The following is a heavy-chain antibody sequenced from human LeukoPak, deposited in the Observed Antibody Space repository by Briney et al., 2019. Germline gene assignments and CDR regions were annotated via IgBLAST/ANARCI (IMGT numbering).Heavy chain of an antibody. CDR1: GFTFSSYA. CDR2: IKQDGSEK. CDR3: ARANFDY. J-gene: IGHJ4*02. V-gene: IGHV3-7*01. Sequence: QAGGSLRLSCAASGFTFSSYAMSWVRQAPGKGLEWVANIKQDGSEKYYVDSVKGRFTISRDNAKNSLYLQMNSLRAEDTAVYYCARANFDYWGQGTLVTVSS.